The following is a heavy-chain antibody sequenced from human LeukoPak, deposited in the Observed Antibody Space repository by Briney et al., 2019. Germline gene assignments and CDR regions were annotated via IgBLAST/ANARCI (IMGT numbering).Heavy chain of an antibody. CDR3: ARDLCSSTSCYYYYYMDV. Sequence: PGRSLRLSCAASGFTFSSYSMNWVRQAPGKGLEWVSYISSSSSTIYYADSVKGRFTISRDNAKNSLYLQMNSLRAEDTAVYYCARDLCSSTSCYYYYYMDVWGKGTTVTVSS. D-gene: IGHD2-2*01. CDR2: ISSSSSTI. J-gene: IGHJ6*03. V-gene: IGHV3-48*01. CDR1: GFTFSSYS.